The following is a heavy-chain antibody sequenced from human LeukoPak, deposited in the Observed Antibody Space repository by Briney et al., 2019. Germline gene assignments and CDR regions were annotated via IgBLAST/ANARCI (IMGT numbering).Heavy chain of an antibody. D-gene: IGHD3-22*01. CDR2: IYPGDSDT. CDR3: ARLCYYDSSGYSTGGFDY. CDR1: GYSFTSYW. V-gene: IGHV5-51*01. J-gene: IGHJ4*02. Sequence: GESLKISCKGSGYSFTSYWIGWVRQMPGKGLEWMGIIYPGDSDTRYSPSFQGQVTISADKSISTAYLQWSSLKASDTAMYYCARLCYYDSSGYSTGGFDYWGQGTLVTVSS.